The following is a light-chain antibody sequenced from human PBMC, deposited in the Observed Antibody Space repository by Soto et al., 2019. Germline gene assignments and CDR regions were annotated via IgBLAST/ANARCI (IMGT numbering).Light chain of an antibody. J-gene: IGLJ1*01. V-gene: IGLV2-14*01. CDR3: YSYTTSSTYV. CDR2: HVS. CDR1: SSDVGAYNY. Sequence: QSALTQPASVSGSPGQSITISCTGTSSDVGAYNYVSWYQQHPAKIPKLMIYHVSNRPSGVSDRFSGSKSGNTASLTISGHQAEDEADYHCYSYTTSSTYVFGTGTKLTVL.